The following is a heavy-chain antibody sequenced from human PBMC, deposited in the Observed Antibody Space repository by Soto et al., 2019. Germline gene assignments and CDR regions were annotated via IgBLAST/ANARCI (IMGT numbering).Heavy chain of an antibody. D-gene: IGHD2-15*01. CDR1: GCTFTNYA. CDR3: ARDLPWVCGGGSCNTNEGNYGMDV. V-gene: IGHV1-18*01. J-gene: IGHJ6*02. Sequence: ASVKVSCKAPGCTFTNYAFSWVRQAPGQGLEWMGWINVYNDKTRYAENVQGRITMTTDTSTSTVYMELRSLRSDDTAVYYCARDLPWVCGGGSCNTNEGNYGMDVWGQGTTVTVSS. CDR2: INVYNDKT.